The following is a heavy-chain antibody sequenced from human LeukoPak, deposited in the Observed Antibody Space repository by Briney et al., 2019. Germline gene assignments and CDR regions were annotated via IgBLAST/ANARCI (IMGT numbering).Heavy chain of an antibody. CDR2: IYYNGRT. V-gene: IGHV4-59*01. J-gene: IGHJ3*02. Sequence: PSETLSLTCTVSGGSISSYYWSWIRQPPGKGLEWIGYIYYNGRTTYNPSLKSRATITVDTSKNQFSLKLSSVTAADTAIYYCAYYDSSGPAFDIWGQGTMVTVSS. CDR1: GGSISSYY. CDR3: AYYDSSGPAFDI. D-gene: IGHD3-22*01.